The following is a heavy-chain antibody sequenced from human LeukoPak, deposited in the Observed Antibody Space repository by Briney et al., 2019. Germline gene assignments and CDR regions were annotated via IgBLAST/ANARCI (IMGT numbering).Heavy chain of an antibody. J-gene: IGHJ3*02. CDR1: GGSFSGYY. D-gene: IGHD3-22*01. CDR3: ARAGYYYDSSGYQVRAFDI. V-gene: IGHV4-34*01. Sequence: SETLSLTCAVYGGSFSGYYWTWIRQPPGKGLEWIGEINHSGSTSYNPSLKSRVTISVDTSKNQFSLKLSSVTAADTAVFYCARAGYYYDSSGYQVRAFDIWGRGTMVIVSS. CDR2: INHSGST.